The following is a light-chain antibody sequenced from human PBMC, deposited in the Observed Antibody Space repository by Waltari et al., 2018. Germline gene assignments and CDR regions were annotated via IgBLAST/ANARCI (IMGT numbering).Light chain of an antibody. V-gene: IGKV1-9*01. Sequence: CRSSQGVSCYLAWYQEKPGKAPKLLIYGASTLQSGVPSRFSGSGSGTDFTLTISSLQPEDFASYYCQQLNSHPLTFGGGTKVEI. J-gene: IGKJ4*01. CDR3: QQLNSHPLT. CDR1: QGVSCY. CDR2: GAS.